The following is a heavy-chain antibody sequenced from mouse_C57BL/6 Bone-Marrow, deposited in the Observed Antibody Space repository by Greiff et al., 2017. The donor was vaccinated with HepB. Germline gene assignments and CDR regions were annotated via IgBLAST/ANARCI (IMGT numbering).Heavy chain of an antibody. J-gene: IGHJ2*01. CDR2: INPNNGGT. V-gene: IGHV1-22*01. D-gene: IGHD2-4*01. CDR3: ARYDYEGYFDY. Sequence: DVQLVESGPELVKPGASVKMSCKASGYTFTDYNMHWVKQSHGKSLEWIGNINPNNGGTSYNQKFKGKATLTVNKSSSTAYMELRSLTSEDSAVYYCARYDYEGYFDYWGQGTTLTVSS. CDR1: GYTFTDYN.